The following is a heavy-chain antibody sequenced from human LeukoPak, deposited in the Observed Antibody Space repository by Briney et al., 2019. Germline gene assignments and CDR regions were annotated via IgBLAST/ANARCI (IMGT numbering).Heavy chain of an antibody. J-gene: IGHJ4*02. CDR3: AKENRALVY. CDR2: ISGSGGTT. Sequence: GGSLRLSCAASGFTFSTYVMTWVRQAPGKGLEWVSEISGSGGTTYYADSVKGRFTISRDNSKNTVSLQMNSLRAEDTAVYCCAKENRALVYWGQGTLVTVSS. CDR1: GFTFSTYV. D-gene: IGHD1-14*01. V-gene: IGHV3-23*01.